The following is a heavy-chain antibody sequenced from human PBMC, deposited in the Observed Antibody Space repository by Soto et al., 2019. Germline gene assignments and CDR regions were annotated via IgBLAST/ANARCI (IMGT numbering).Heavy chain of an antibody. D-gene: IGHD1-1*01. Sequence: SETLSLTCAVSGGSISSSNWWSWVRQSPGKGLEWIGEIYHSGSTNYNPSLKSRVTISVDKSKNQFSLKLSSVTAADTAVYYCARINTTAWQLFDYWGQGTLVTVSS. V-gene: IGHV4-4*02. CDR2: IYHSGST. J-gene: IGHJ4*02. CDR1: GGSISSSNW. CDR3: ARINTTAWQLFDY.